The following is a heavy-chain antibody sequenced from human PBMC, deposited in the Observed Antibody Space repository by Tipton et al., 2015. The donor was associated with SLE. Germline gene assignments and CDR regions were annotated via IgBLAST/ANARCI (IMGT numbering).Heavy chain of an antibody. Sequence: GSLRLSCAASGFSFSDHTMNWVRQAPGKGLEWVSSINSHSSYIYYADSVEGRFTISRDNAKNSLFLQMSSLRAEDSALYFCARDGYSRGSFTYYYMDVWGQGTTVTVSS. CDR2: INSHSSYI. V-gene: IGHV3-21*01. CDR1: GFSFSDHT. CDR3: ARDGYSRGSFTYYYMDV. J-gene: IGHJ6*03. D-gene: IGHD6-19*01.